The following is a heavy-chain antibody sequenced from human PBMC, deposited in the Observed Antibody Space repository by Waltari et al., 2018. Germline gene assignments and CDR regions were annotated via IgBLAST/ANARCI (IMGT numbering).Heavy chain of an antibody. D-gene: IGHD2-2*01. V-gene: IGHV1-69*01. Sequence: QVQLVQSGAEVKKPGSSVQVSCKASGGTFGRFAISWVRQAAGEGLEWMGGIIPKIGASNYAQKFQGRVTITADDSTRIAYMEVSSLRFEDTAVYFCATDTSPPYWGQGTLVIVSS. CDR3: ATDTSPPY. J-gene: IGHJ4*02. CDR1: GGTFGRFA. CDR2: IIPKIGAS.